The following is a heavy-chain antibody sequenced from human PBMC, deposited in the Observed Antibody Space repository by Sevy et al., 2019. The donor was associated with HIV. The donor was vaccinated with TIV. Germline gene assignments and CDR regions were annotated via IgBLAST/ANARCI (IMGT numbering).Heavy chain of an antibody. CDR1: GYSFTRYW. CDR3: ARRDGYSSIDY. CDR2: IDPDDSDT. D-gene: IGHD4-4*01. J-gene: IGHJ4*02. Sequence: GESLKISCKASGYSFTRYWIGWVRQMSGKGPEWMGIIDPDDSDTRYSPSFQGQVTISADKSISTAYLQWSSLKASDTAMYYCARRDGYSSIDYWGQGTLVTVSS. V-gene: IGHV5-51*01.